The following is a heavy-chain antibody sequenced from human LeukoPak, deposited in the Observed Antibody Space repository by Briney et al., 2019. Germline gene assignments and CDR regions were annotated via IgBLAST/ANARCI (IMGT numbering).Heavy chain of an antibody. J-gene: IGHJ4*02. D-gene: IGHD3-22*01. CDR2: ISAYNGNT. CDR1: GYTFTSYG. V-gene: IGHV1-18*01. Sequence: GASVKVSCKASGYTFTSYGISCVRQAPGQGLEWMGWISAYNGNTNYAQKLQGRVTLTTDTSTSTAYMELRSLRSDDTAVYYCARDQFTYYYDSSGYFLWGQGTLVTVSS. CDR3: ARDQFTYYYDSSGYFL.